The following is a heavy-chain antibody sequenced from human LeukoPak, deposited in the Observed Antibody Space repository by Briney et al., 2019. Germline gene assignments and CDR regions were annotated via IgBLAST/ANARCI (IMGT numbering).Heavy chain of an antibody. CDR2: IYSGGTT. D-gene: IGHD2-15*01. J-gene: IGHJ3*02. Sequence: GGSLRLSCAASGFTVSSNYMSWVRQAPGRGLEWVSAIYSGGTTYYADSVKGRFTISRDNSKNTLYLQMNSLRAEDTAVYYCAKPRARDCSGGSCSHDAFDIWGQGTMVTVSS. V-gene: IGHV3-53*01. CDR1: GFTVSSNY. CDR3: AKPRARDCSGGSCSHDAFDI.